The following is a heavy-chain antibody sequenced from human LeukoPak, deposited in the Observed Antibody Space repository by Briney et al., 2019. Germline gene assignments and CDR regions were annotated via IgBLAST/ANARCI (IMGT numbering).Heavy chain of an antibody. CDR3: VRIPNSANFPNWFDP. V-gene: IGHV3-21*01. D-gene: IGHD2/OR15-2a*01. Sequence: GESLRLSCAASGFTFSTSTMNWVRQAPGKGLEWVSSISSSGDHIYCADSVKGRFTISRDNAKNSLYLQMDSLRAEDTALYYCVRIPNSANFPNWFDPWGQGTLVTVSS. CDR1: GFTFSTST. CDR2: ISSSGDHI. J-gene: IGHJ5*02.